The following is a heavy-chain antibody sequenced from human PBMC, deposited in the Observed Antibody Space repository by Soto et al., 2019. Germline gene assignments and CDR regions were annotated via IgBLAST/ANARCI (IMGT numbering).Heavy chain of an antibody. CDR2: MNPNSGNT. V-gene: IGHV1-8*01. CDR1: GYTFTSYD. CDR3: ASSVAVAATPFWSYGRDG. J-gene: IGHJ6*04. D-gene: IGHD2-15*01. Sequence: TSVKVSCKASGYTFTSYDINWVRQATGQGLEWMGWMNPNSGNTGYAQKFQGRVTMTRNTYISTAYMELSSLRSEDTAVYYCASSVAVAATPFWSYGRDGWGEGTTVTVGS.